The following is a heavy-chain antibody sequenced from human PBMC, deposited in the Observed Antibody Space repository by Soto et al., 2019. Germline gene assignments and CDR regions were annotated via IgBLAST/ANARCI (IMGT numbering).Heavy chain of an antibody. CDR2: ISYDGTDE. CDR3: AKDRAMTHSFGIDS. Sequence: GGSLRLSCAASGFAFRSYAMNWVRQAPGKGLEWVALISYDGTDEQYVDSVKGRFTISRDNSENTLHLEMNSMRAEDTVVYYCAKDRAMTHSFGIDS. CDR1: GFAFRSYA. V-gene: IGHV3-30*18. D-gene: IGHD5-18*01. J-gene: IGHJ5*01.